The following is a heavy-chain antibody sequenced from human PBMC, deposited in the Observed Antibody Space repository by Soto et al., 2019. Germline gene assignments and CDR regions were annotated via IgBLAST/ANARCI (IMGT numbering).Heavy chain of an antibody. Sequence: EVQLVESGGGLVKPGGSLRLACAASGFTFSSYSMNWVRQAPGKGLEWVSSISSSSSYIYYADSVKGRFTISRDNAKHSLYLQMNSLRAEDTAVYYCARPRRQYYYYYDRDVWGKGTTVTVSS. CDR1: GFTFSSYS. CDR3: ARPRRQYYYYYDRDV. V-gene: IGHV3-21*01. CDR2: ISSSSSYI. J-gene: IGHJ6*03.